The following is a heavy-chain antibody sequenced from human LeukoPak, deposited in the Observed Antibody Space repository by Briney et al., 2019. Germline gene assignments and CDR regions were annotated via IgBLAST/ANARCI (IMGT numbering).Heavy chain of an antibody. CDR2: INPDGGST. CDR3: ARAFNGIQPVDH. V-gene: IGHV1-46*02. D-gene: IGHD1-14*01. J-gene: IGHJ1*01. Sequence: ASVRVSCTASGYTFNDYYIYWVRQAPGRGLESMGYINPDGGSTHYAQTFQGRVTITSDNSTNTLYMEMRSLRAEDTAMYYCARAFNGIQPVDHWGQGTLVSVSS. CDR1: GYTFNDYY.